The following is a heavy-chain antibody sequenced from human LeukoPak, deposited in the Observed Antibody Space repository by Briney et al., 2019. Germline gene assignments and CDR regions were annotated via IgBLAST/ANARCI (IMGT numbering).Heavy chain of an antibody. D-gene: IGHD3-9*01. V-gene: IGHV3-23*01. CDR3: AKSLTGYYEGADYFDY. CDR1: GFTFTNYA. CDR2: ISGSGGST. J-gene: IGHJ4*02. Sequence: GGSLRLSCAASGFTFTNYAMSWVRQAPGKGLEWVSAISGSGGSTNYADSVKGRFTISRDNSKNTLYLQMNSLRAEDTAVYYCAKSLTGYYEGADYFDYWGQGTLVAVSS.